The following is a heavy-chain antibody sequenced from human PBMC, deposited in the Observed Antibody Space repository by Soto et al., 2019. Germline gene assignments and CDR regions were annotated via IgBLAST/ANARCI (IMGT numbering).Heavy chain of an antibody. J-gene: IGHJ4*02. CDR1: GGSFSDYY. CDR3: ARRYDFWSGYYTH. V-gene: IGHV4-34*01. D-gene: IGHD3-3*01. CDR2: IKHSGST. Sequence: QVQLQQWGAGLLKPSETLSLTCAVYGGSFSDYYCSWIRQPPGKGLEWIGEIKHSGSTNYHPSLKSRITISADTSKNQFSLKLSSVTAADTAVYYCARRYDFWSGYYTHWGQGTLVTVSS.